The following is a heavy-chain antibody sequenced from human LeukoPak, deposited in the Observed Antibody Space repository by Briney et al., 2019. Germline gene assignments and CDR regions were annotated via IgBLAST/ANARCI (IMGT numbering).Heavy chain of an antibody. CDR1: EFTFSDYC. J-gene: IGHJ4*02. D-gene: IGHD3-10*01. Sequence: GGSLRLSCTVSEFTFSDYCMSWIRQAPGKGLEWVSYIVSSGSVKYYADSVKGRFTISRDNAKNSLYLQMNSLRAEDTAVYYCARDGSGSYSASFDYWGQGTLVTVTS. CDR2: IVSSGSVK. CDR3: ARDGSGSYSASFDY. V-gene: IGHV3-11*04.